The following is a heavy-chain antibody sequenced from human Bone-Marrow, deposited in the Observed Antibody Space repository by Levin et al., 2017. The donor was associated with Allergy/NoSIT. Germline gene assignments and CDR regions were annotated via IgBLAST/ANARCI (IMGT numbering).Heavy chain of an antibody. Sequence: GESLKISCKASGYTFTSYAIQWVRQAPGQRLEWMGWINAGNGNTKYSQKFQGRVIITRDTSASTANMELSSLRSEDTAVYYCAREHDFWIGYSFDIWGQGTMVTVSS. D-gene: IGHD3-3*01. CDR1: GYTFTSYA. J-gene: IGHJ3*02. CDR3: AREHDFWIGYSFDI. CDR2: INAGNGNT. V-gene: IGHV1-3*01.